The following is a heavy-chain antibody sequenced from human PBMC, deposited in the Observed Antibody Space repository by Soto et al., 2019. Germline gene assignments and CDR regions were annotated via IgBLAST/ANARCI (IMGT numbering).Heavy chain of an antibody. J-gene: IGHJ5*02. D-gene: IGHD2-2*01. Sequence: PSETLSLTCTVSGGSISSGDYYWRLIRQPPWKGLERTGYIYSSGSTYYNPSLKSRVTISVDTSTNQCSLKLSSVTAADAAVYYCARVDVPADMNWFDPWGQGTLVTVSS. CDR2: IYSSGST. CDR3: ARVDVPADMNWFDP. CDR1: GGSISSGDYY. V-gene: IGHV4-30-4*01.